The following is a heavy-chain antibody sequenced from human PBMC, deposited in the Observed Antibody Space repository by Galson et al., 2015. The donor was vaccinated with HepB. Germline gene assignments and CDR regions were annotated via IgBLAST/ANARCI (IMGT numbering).Heavy chain of an antibody. CDR1: GYTFIGYY. J-gene: IGHJ5*02. D-gene: IGHD2-2*01. CDR2: INANSGDT. V-gene: IGHV1-2*02. Sequence: SVKVSCKASGYTFIGYYMHWVRQAPGQGLEWMGWINANSGDTKYAQKFQGRVTMTRDTSISTAYMELNSLRSDDTAIYYCARGPPYPFGWFDPWGKGTLVTVSS. CDR3: ARGPPYPFGWFDP.